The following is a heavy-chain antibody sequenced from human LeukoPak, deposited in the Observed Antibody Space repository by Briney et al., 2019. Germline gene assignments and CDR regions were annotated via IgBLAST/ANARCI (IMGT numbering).Heavy chain of an antibody. CDR1: GFTFSSYA. CDR3: ATLNIVVVVAAQTYWFDP. Sequence: PGGSLRLSCAASGFTFSSYAMSWVRQAPGKGLEWVSAISGSGGSTYYADSVKGRFTISRDNSKNTLYLQMNSLRAEDTAVYYCATLNIVVVVAAQTYWFDPWGQGTLVTVSS. J-gene: IGHJ5*02. CDR2: ISGSGGST. V-gene: IGHV3-23*01. D-gene: IGHD2-15*01.